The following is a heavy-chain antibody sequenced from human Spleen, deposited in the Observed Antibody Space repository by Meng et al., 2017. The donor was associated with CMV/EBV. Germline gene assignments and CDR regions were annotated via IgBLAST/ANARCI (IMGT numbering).Heavy chain of an antibody. Sequence: GESLKISCEASEFTFSKHIMNWIRQAPGKGLEWISSISGSGGSTYYADSVKGRFTISRDNSKNTLYLQMNSLRAEDTAIYYCAKDNTLDDFWSGYGMDVWGQGTTVTVSS. V-gene: IGHV3-23*01. CDR1: EFTFSKHI. J-gene: IGHJ6*02. CDR3: AKDNTLDDFWSGYGMDV. D-gene: IGHD3-3*01. CDR2: ISGSGGST.